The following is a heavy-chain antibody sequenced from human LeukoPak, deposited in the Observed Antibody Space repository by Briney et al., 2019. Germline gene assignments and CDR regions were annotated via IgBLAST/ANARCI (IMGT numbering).Heavy chain of an antibody. D-gene: IGHD1-1*01. V-gene: IGHV3-48*04. J-gene: IGHJ6*02. Sequence: PGGSLRLSCAASGFTFSSYSMNWVRQAPGKGLEWVSYISSSSSTIYYADSVKGRFTISRDNAKNSLYLQMNSLRAEDTAVYYCARWNDQGYYYGMDVWGQGTTVTVSS. CDR1: GFTFSSYS. CDR3: ARWNDQGYYYGMDV. CDR2: ISSSSSTI.